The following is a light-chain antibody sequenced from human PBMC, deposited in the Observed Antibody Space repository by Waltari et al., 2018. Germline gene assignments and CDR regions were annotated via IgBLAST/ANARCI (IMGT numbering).Light chain of an antibody. CDR2: DVS. J-gene: IGLJ1*01. Sequence: QSALTQPAPVSGSPGQSITISCPGTSSDVGGYNYVSWYQHHPGKAPNLMIYDVSYRPSGVSNRFSGSKSGNTASLTISGLQAEDEADYYCSSYTSSSTLVFGTGTKVTVL. V-gene: IGLV2-14*03. CDR3: SSYTSSSTLV. CDR1: SSDVGGYNY.